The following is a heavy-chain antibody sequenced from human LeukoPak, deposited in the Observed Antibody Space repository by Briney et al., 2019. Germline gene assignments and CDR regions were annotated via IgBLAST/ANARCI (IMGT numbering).Heavy chain of an antibody. Sequence: PGGSLRLSCAASGFTFSSYAMSWVRQAPGKGLEWVAVISYDGSNKYYADSVKGRFTISRDNSKNTLYLQMNSLRAEDTAVYYCTVGAPDAFDIWGQGTMVTVSS. CDR2: ISYDGSNK. CDR3: TVGAPDAFDI. CDR1: GFTFSSYA. D-gene: IGHD1-26*01. V-gene: IGHV3-30-3*01. J-gene: IGHJ3*02.